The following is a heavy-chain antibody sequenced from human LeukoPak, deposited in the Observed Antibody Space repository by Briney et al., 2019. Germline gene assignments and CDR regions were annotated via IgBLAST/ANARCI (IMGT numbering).Heavy chain of an antibody. Sequence: PGGSLRLSCAASGFTFSSYWMSWVRQAPGTGLEWVANIKHDGSEAYYVASVKGRFTISKDKARNSLFLQMSSLRTEDTATYYCVKGRGGYVKYKTFDCWGQGTLVTVSS. CDR2: IKHDGSEA. J-gene: IGHJ4*02. D-gene: IGHD5-12*01. V-gene: IGHV3-7*01. CDR1: GFTFSSYW. CDR3: VKGRGGYVKYKTFDC.